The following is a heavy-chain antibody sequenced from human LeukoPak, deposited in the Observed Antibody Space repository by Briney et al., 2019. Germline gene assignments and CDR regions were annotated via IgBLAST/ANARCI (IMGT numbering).Heavy chain of an antibody. CDR1: GFTFSSYG. V-gene: IGHV3-33*01. J-gene: IGHJ4*02. CDR2: IWYDGSNK. CDR3: ARDLLTHYYDSSGYGY. Sequence: GGSLRLSCAASGFTFSSYGMHWVRQAPGKGLEWVAVIWYDGSNKYYADSVKGRFTISRDNSKNTLYLQMNSLRAEDTAVYYCARDLLTHYYDSSGYGYWGQGTLVTVSS. D-gene: IGHD3-22*01.